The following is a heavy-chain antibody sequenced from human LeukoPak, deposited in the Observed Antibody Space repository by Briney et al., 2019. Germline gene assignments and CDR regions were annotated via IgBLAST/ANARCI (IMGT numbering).Heavy chain of an antibody. CDR3: AGLDYGDYVDDYYGMDV. CDR1: GGSISSYY. Sequence: PSETLSLTCTVSGGSISSYYWSWIRQPPGKGLEWIGYIYYSGSTNYNPSLKSRVTISVDTSKNQFSLKLSSVTAADTAVYYCAGLDYGDYVDDYYGMDVWGQGTTATVSS. CDR2: IYYSGST. J-gene: IGHJ6*02. D-gene: IGHD4-17*01. V-gene: IGHV4-59*08.